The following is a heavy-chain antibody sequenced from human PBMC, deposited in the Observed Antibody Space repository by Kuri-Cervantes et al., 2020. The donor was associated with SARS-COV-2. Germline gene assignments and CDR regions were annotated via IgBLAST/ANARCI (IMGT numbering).Heavy chain of an antibody. CDR2: INPNSGGT. CDR3: AKDHQYVGVVAASVGD. Sequence: ASVKVSCKASGYSFTGYYMHWVRQAPGQELEGMGWINPNSGGTNYEQKFQGRVTMTRDTSISTAYMELSRLRPDVTAVDYCAKDHQYVGVVAASVGDWGQGTLVTVSS. V-gene: IGHV1-2*02. CDR1: GYSFTGYY. J-gene: IGHJ4*02. D-gene: IGHD2-15*01.